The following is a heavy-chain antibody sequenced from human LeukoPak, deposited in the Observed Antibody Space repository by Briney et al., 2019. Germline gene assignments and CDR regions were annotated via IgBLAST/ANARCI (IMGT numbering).Heavy chain of an antibody. J-gene: IGHJ4*02. D-gene: IGHD5/OR15-5a*01. CDR1: GGTFSSYA. CDR2: IIPIFGTA. CDR3: ARVSVGCNYADY. Sequence: SVKVSCKASGGTFSSYAISWVRQAPGQGLEWMGRIIPIFGTANYAQKFQGRVTITTDESTSTASMELSSLRSEGTAVYYCARVSVGCNYADYWGQGTLVTVSS. V-gene: IGHV1-69*05.